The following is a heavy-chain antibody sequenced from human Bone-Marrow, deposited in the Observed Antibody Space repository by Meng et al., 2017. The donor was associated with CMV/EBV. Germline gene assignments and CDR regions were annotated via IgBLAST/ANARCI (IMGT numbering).Heavy chain of an antibody. CDR1: GYTFNIYW. CDR2: IYPSNSET. D-gene: IGHD3-3*01. Sequence: KGSGYTFNIYWIAWVRQMPGKGLEWMGIIYPSNSETKYSPSFQGQVTISVDKSISTAYLQWISLKASDTAIYYCGREGDTSGYNIDYWGQGTLVTVSS. CDR3: GREGDTSGYNIDY. J-gene: IGHJ4*02. V-gene: IGHV5-51*01.